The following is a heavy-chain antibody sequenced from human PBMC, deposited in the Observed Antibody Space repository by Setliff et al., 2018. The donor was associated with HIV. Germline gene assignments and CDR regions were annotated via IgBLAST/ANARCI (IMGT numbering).Heavy chain of an antibody. V-gene: IGHV4-61*02. D-gene: IGHD3-22*01. CDR1: GASISSGNYY. CDR3: AREDYYDSSGDAFDI. CDR2: IYISGST. Sequence: SETLSLTCNVSGASISSGNYYWNWIRQPAGKGLEWIGRIYISGSTNYNPSLESRVTISLDTSKNQFSLKLSSVTAADTAVYYCAREDYYDSSGDAFDIWGQGTMVTVSS. J-gene: IGHJ3*02.